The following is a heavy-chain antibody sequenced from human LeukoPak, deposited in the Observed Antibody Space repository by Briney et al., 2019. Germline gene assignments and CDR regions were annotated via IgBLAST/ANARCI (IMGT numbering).Heavy chain of an antibody. D-gene: IGHD3-10*01. J-gene: IGHJ4*02. V-gene: IGHV1-69*06. CDR1: GGTFSSYA. CDR2: IIPIFGTA. Sequence: SVKVSCKASGGTFSSYAISWVRQAPGQGLEWMGGIIPIFGTANYAQKFQGRVTITADKSTSTAYMELNSLRAEDTAVYYCARGLAGSGSYDYYGQGTLVTVSS. CDR3: ARGLAGSGSYDY.